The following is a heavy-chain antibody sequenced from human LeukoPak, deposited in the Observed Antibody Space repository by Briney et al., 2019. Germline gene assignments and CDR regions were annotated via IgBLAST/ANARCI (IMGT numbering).Heavy chain of an antibody. CDR3: AKPRGYDSSGYNVDY. CDR2: ISGSGGST. V-gene: IGHV3-23*01. D-gene: IGHD3-22*01. CDR1: GFTFSSYA. Sequence: GGSLRLSCAASGFTFSSYAMSWVRQAPEKGLEWVSAISGSGGSTYYADSVKGRFTISRDNSKNTLYLQMNSLRAEDTAVYYCAKPRGYDSSGYNVDYWGQGTQVTVSS. J-gene: IGHJ4*02.